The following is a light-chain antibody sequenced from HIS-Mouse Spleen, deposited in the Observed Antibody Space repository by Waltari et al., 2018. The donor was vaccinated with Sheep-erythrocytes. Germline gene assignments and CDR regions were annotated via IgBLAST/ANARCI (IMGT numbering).Light chain of an antibody. CDR2: WAS. CDR1: QSVLYSSNNKNY. CDR3: QQYYSTPLT. V-gene: IGKV4-1*01. J-gene: IGKJ4*01. Sequence: DIVMTQSPDSLAVSLGARATINCKSSQSVLYSSNNKNYLAWYQQKPGQPPKLLIYWASTRESGVPDRFSGSGSGTDFTLTISSLQVEDVAVYYCQQYYSTPLTFGGGTKVEIK.